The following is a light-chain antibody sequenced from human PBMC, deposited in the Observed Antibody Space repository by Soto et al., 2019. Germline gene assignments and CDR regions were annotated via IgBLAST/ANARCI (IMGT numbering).Light chain of an antibody. CDR1: QSVSSY. CDR3: QQRSNWLVT. CDR2: DAS. J-gene: IGKJ4*01. Sequence: EIVLTQSPATLSLSPGERATLSCRASQSVSSYLAWYQQKPGQAPMLLIYDASNRATGIPARFSGSGSGTDFTLTISSLEPEDFAVYYCQQRSNWLVTFGGGTKVDIK. V-gene: IGKV3-11*01.